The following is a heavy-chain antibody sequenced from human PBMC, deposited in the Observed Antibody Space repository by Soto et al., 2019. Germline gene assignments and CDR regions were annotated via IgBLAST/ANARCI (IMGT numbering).Heavy chain of an antibody. Sequence: SETLSLTCAVYGGSFSGYYWSWIRQPPGKGLEWIGEINHSGSTNYNPSLKSRVTISVDTSKNQFSLKLSSVTAADTAVYYCARGSGGSYDYWGQGTLVTVSS. CDR3: ARGSGGSYDY. D-gene: IGHD1-26*01. CDR1: GGSFSGYY. V-gene: IGHV4-34*01. CDR2: INHSGST. J-gene: IGHJ4*02.